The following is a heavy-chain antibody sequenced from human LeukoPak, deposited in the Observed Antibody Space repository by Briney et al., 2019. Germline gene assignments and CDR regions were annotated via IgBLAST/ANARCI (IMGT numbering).Heavy chain of an antibody. Sequence: ASVEVSCTASGYTFTSYAMHWVRQAPGQRLEWMGWINAGNGNTKYSQKFQGRVTITRDTSASTAYMELSSLRSEDTAVYYCARDGDQYYFDYWGQGTLVSVSS. D-gene: IGHD2-21*01. V-gene: IGHV1-3*01. J-gene: IGHJ4*02. CDR3: ARDGDQYYFDY. CDR1: GYTFTSYA. CDR2: INAGNGNT.